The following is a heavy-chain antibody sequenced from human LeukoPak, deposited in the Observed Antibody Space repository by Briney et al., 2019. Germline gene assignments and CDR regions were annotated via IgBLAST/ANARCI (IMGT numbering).Heavy chain of an antibody. CDR3: ARGIVGATTDY. V-gene: IGHV4-59*01. Sequence: SETLSLTCTVSGGSISSYYWSWIRQPPGKGLEWIGYIYYSGSTNYNPSLKSRVTISVDTSKNQFSLKLSSVTAAGTAVYYCARGIVGATTDYWGQGTLVTVSS. D-gene: IGHD1-26*01. CDR2: IYYSGST. CDR1: GGSISSYY. J-gene: IGHJ4*02.